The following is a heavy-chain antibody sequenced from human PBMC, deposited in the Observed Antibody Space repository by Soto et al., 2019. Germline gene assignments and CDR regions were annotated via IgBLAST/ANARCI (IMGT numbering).Heavy chain of an antibody. J-gene: IGHJ1*01. D-gene: IGHD2-2*01. CDR2: ITGGGDKT. CDR1: GCPCSIYA. V-gene: IGHV3-23*01. CDR3: AKAPCVEGPGPPLHLAS. Sequence: PGGCVGISGAAAGCPCSIYAMIWVRQAPGKGLEWVSGITGGGDKTYYADSVKGRFTISRDNSRNMVYVQMNSLRAEDTAIYYCAKAPCVEGPGPPLHLASWGQGALVPVSS.